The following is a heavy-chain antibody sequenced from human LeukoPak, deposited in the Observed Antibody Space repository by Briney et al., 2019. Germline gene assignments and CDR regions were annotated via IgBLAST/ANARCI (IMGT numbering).Heavy chain of an antibody. V-gene: IGHV3-33*06. CDR1: GFTLSNFG. J-gene: IGHJ4*02. Sequence: GGSLRLSCTASGFTLSNFGVHCVRQAPGKGPEWVAVIWNDGSHKYYSDSVKGRFTISRDNSKNTVYLQMNSLRAEDTAVYYCAKDVNEFGDSCLDYWGQGTLVTVSS. D-gene: IGHD3-10*01. CDR2: IWNDGSHK. CDR3: AKDVNEFGDSCLDY.